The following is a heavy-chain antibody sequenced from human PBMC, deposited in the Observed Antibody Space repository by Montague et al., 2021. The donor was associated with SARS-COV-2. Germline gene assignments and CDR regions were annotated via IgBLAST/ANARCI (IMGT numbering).Heavy chain of an antibody. CDR1: GFSLSTRTVG. V-gene: IGHV2-5*02. D-gene: IGHD6-6*01. Sequence: PALVKSTQTLTLTCTFSGFSLSTRTVGVGWIRQPPGKALEWLALIYWDDDKRYSPSLKSRLTITKVTSKNQVVLTMTNMDPVDTATYYCAHRLPAVAAFDYWGQGTLVTVSS. CDR2: IYWDDDK. J-gene: IGHJ4*02. CDR3: AHRLPAVAAFDY.